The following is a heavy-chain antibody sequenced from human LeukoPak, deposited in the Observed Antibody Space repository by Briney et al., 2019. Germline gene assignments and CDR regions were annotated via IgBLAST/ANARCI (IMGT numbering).Heavy chain of an antibody. Sequence: PGGSLRLSCAASGFTVSSNYMSWVRQAPGKGLEWVSVIYSGGSTYYADSVKGRFTISRDNSKNTLYLQMNSLRAEDTAVYYCAREEYSSGWYGEYFQHWGQGTLVTVSS. J-gene: IGHJ1*01. CDR1: GFTVSSNY. CDR2: IYSGGST. V-gene: IGHV3-66*01. D-gene: IGHD6-19*01. CDR3: AREEYSSGWYGEYFQH.